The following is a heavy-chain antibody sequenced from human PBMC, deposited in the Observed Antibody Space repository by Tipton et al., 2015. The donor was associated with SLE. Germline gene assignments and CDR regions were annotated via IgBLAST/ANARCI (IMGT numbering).Heavy chain of an antibody. D-gene: IGHD3-16*01. CDR3: ARGIWGSYEGSDY. CDR1: EFTFSSYA. V-gene: IGHV3-30*04. Sequence: SLRLSCAVSEFTFSSYAMHWVRQAPGKGLEWVALISYDGSNKYYADSVKGRFTISRDNSKNTLYLQMNSLRAEDTALYYCARGIWGSYEGSDYWGQGTLVTVSS. J-gene: IGHJ4*02. CDR2: ISYDGSNK.